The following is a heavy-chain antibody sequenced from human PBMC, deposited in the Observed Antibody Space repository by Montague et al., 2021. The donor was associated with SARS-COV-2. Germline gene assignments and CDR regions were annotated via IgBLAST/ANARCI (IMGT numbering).Heavy chain of an antibody. CDR2: IDWDDEK. D-gene: IGHD3-9*01. J-gene: IGHJ4*02. CDR1: GFSLSTSGMC. V-gene: IGHV2-70*01. CDR3: ARIRDYDILTGSYSGFDY. Sequence: PALVKPTKTLTLTCTFSGFSLSTSGMCVSWIRQPPGKALEWLALIDWDDEKYYSTSLKTRLTISKDTSKNQVVLTMTNMDPVDTATYYCARIRDYDILTGSYSGFDYWGQGTLVTVSS.